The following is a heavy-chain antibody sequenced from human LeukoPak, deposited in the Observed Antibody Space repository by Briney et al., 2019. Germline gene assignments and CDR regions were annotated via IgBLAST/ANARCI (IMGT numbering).Heavy chain of an antibody. D-gene: IGHD4-23*01. CDR1: GGSFSGYY. J-gene: IGHJ1*01. V-gene: IGHV4-34*01. CDR3: AYGGNSAEYFQH. CDR2: INHSGST. Sequence: SETLSLTCAVYGGSFSGYYWSWIRQPPGKGLEWIGEINHSGSTNYNPSLKSRVTISVDTSKNQCSLKLSSVTAADTAVYYCAYGGNSAEYFQHWGQGTLVTVS.